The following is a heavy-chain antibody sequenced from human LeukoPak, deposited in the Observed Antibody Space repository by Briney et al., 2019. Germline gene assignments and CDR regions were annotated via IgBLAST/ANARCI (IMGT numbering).Heavy chain of an antibody. J-gene: IGHJ5*02. Sequence: VASVKVSCKGSGYTFTSHGISWVRQAPGQGLEWMGWISTDNGNTNYTQKVQDGVTMTTDTSTNTAFMELRSLRSDDTAVYYCAREVSDGGNYWFDPWGQGTLVTVSS. CDR1: GYTFTSHG. CDR2: ISTDNGNT. CDR3: AREVSDGGNYWFDP. D-gene: IGHD1-7*01. V-gene: IGHV1-18*01.